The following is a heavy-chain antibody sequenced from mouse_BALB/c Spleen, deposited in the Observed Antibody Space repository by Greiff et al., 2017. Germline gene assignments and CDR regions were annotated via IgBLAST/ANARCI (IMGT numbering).Heavy chain of an antibody. CDR2: ISSGGSYT. CDR3: ASLMITTAFDY. V-gene: IGHV5-9-3*01. D-gene: IGHD2-4*01. Sequence: EVKVVESGGGLVKPGGSLKLSCAASGFTFSSYAMSWVRQTPEKRLEWVATISSGGSYTYYPDSVKGRFTISRDNAKNTLYLQMSSLRSEDTAMYYCASLMITTAFDYWGQGTTLTVSS. J-gene: IGHJ2*01. CDR1: GFTFSSYA.